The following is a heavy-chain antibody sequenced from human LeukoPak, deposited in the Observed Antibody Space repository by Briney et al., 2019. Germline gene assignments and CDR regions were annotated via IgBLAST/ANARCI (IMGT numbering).Heavy chain of an antibody. V-gene: IGHV4-4*09. Sequence: SETLSLTCTASGGSISSYYWSWIRQPPGKGLEWIGYIYTSGSTNYNPSLKSRVTISVDTYKNQFSLKLSSVTAADTAVYYCARVVRHYYYYYMDVWGKGTTVTVSS. CDR3: ARVVRHYYYYYMDV. CDR2: IYTSGST. CDR1: GGSISSYY. D-gene: IGHD3-10*01. J-gene: IGHJ6*03.